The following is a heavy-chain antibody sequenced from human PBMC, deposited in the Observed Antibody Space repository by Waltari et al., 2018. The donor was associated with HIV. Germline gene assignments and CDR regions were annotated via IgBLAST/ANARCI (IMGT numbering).Heavy chain of an antibody. CDR2: ISGSGGRK. D-gene: IGHD6-13*01. Sequence: EVQVLESGGALVQPGGSLRLSCAASGFTFSNYGMGWFRQAPGKGLGWVSTISGSGGRKYYADSVKGRFTVSRDNSKNTLYLQMNSLRAEDTAVYFCVKEYQYSHSWYSYYGMDVWGQGTTVTVSS. V-gene: IGHV3-23*01. CDR3: VKEYQYSHSWYSYYGMDV. CDR1: GFTFSNYG. J-gene: IGHJ6*02.